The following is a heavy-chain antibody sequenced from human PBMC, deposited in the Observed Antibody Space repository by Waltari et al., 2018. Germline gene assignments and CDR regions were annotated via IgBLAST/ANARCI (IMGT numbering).Heavy chain of an antibody. V-gene: IGHV4-4*02. CDR2: IYHSGSN. CDR1: GGSISSSNW. D-gene: IGHD6-19*01. Sequence: QVQLQESGPGLVKPSGTLSLTCAVSGGSISSSNWWSWVRQPPGKGLEWIGEIYHSGSNNYTPSLKIRVTISVDKSKNQFSLKLRSVTAADTAVYYCARGIAVAGHPSGAFDIWGQGTMVTVSS. CDR3: ARGIAVAGHPSGAFDI. J-gene: IGHJ3*02.